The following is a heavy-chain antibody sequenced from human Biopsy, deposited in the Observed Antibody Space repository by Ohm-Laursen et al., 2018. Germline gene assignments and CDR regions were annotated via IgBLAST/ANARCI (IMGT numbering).Heavy chain of an antibody. Sequence: SLRLSCSASGFTFSSFAMTWVRQGPGKGLEWVSTISSAGGSTFYAESVKGRFTISRDNSENTLSLQMNSLRAADTAIYYCASDLNGDPSAFDYWGQGTPVTVSS. J-gene: IGHJ4*02. CDR1: GFTFSSFA. CDR2: ISSAGGST. D-gene: IGHD4-17*01. V-gene: IGHV3-23*01. CDR3: ASDLNGDPSAFDY.